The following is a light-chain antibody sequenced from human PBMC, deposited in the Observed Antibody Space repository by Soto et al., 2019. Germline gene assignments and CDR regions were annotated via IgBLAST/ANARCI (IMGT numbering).Light chain of an antibody. J-gene: IGKJ2*01. Sequence: EIVMTQPPATLSVSPGERATLSCRASQSVSSNLAWYQQKPGQAPRLLIYGASTRATGIPARFSGSGSGTEFTLTISSLQSEDFAVYYCQQYNNWLMYTFGQGTKVDIK. CDR1: QSVSSN. CDR2: GAS. V-gene: IGKV3-15*01. CDR3: QQYNNWLMYT.